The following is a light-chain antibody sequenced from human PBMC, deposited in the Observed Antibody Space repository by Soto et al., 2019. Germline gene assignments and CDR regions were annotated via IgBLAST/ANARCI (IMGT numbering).Light chain of an antibody. CDR2: DAS. J-gene: IGKJ1*01. V-gene: IGKV3-11*01. CDR3: QQHSNWPLT. Sequence: ETVLTQTPPPPSLHLGETDTLSCRASQSVSSYLAWYQQKPGQAPKLLIYDASSRATGIPARFSGSGSGTDFTLTISSLEPEDFAVYYCQQHSNWPLTFGQGTQVDIK. CDR1: QSVSSY.